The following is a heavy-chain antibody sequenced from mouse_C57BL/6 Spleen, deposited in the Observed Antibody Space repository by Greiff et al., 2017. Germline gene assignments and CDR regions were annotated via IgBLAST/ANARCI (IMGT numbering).Heavy chain of an antibody. D-gene: IGHD1-1*01. CDR3: ARNPPLLRGAMDY. CDR1: GFSLTSYA. J-gene: IGHJ4*01. Sequence: VQLQQSGPGLVAPSQSLSITCTVSGFSLTSYAISWVRQPPGKGLEWLGVIWTGGGTNYNSALKSRLSISKDNSKSQVFLKMNSLQTDDTARYYCARNPPLLRGAMDYWGQGTSVTVSS. CDR2: IWTGGGT. V-gene: IGHV2-9-1*01.